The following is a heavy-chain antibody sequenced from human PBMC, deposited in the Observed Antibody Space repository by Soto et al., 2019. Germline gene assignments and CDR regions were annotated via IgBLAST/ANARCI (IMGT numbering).Heavy chain of an antibody. CDR3: ARPVYIAARQSLGMDV. Sequence: GESLKISCKGSGYSLTSYWISWVRQMPGKGLEWMGRIDPSDSYTNYSPSFQGHVTISADKSISTAYLQWSSLKASDTAMYYCARPVYIAARQSLGMDVWGQGTTVTVSS. CDR2: IDPSDSYT. V-gene: IGHV5-10-1*01. D-gene: IGHD6-6*01. CDR1: GYSLTSYW. J-gene: IGHJ6*02.